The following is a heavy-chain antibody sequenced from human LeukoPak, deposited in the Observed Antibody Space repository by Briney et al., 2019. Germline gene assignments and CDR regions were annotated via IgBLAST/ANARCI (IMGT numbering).Heavy chain of an antibody. CDR3: AKDGSYGFWLDAFDI. CDR1: GFTFSSHA. CDR2: ISESGGDT. J-gene: IGHJ3*02. Sequence: TGGSLRLSCAASGFTFSSHAMSWVRQAPGKGLEYVSTISESGGDTYCADSVKGRFTISRDNSKNTLYLQMNSLRAEDTAVYYCAKDGSYGFWLDAFDIWGQGTMVTVSS. V-gene: IGHV3-23*01. D-gene: IGHD5-18*01.